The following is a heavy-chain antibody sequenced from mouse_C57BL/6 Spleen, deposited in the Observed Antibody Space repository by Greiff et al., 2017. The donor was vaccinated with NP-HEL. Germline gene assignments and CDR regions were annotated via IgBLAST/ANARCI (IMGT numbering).Heavy chain of an antibody. CDR2: IDPATGNT. J-gene: IGHJ3*01. CDR3: APYGSSGAWFAY. V-gene: IGHV14-3*01. Sequence: EVQRVESVAELVRPGASVKLSCTASGFNIKNTYMHWVKQRPEQGLEWIGRIDPATGNTKYAPKFQGKATITADTSSNTAYLQLSSLTSEDTAIYYCAPYGSSGAWFAYWGQGTLVTVSA. CDR1: GFNIKNTY. D-gene: IGHD1-1*01.